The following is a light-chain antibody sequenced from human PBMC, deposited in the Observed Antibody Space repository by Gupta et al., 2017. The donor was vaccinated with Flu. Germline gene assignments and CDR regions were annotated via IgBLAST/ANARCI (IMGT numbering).Light chain of an antibody. Sequence: ISCRSSQSLLHSNGYNYLDWYLQKPGQSPRLLIYLVSNRASGVPDRFSGSGSGTDFTLKISRVEAEDVGVYYCMQALQTPITFGPGTKVDIK. CDR3: MQALQTPIT. CDR2: LVS. V-gene: IGKV2-28*01. CDR1: QSLLHSNGYNY. J-gene: IGKJ3*01.